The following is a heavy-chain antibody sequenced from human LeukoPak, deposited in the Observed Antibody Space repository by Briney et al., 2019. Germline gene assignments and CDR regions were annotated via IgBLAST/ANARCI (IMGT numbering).Heavy chain of an antibody. CDR3: ARDSKTLYDFNPKYFDY. CDR1: GYTFTSYG. Sequence: ASVKVSCKASGYTFTSYGISWVRQAPGQGLEWMGWISAYNGNTNYAQKLQGRVTMTTDTSTSTAYMELRSLRSDDTAVYYCARDSKTLYDFNPKYFDYWGQGTLVTVSS. J-gene: IGHJ4*02. V-gene: IGHV1-18*01. CDR2: ISAYNGNT. D-gene: IGHD3/OR15-3a*01.